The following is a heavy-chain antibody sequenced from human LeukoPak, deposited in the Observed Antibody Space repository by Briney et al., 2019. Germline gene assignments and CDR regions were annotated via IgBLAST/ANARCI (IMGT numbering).Heavy chain of an antibody. V-gene: IGHV3-7*01. CDR2: IKQDGSEK. CDR3: ARDGSGSYNGDWGLDY. D-gene: IGHD3-10*01. CDR1: GFTFSSYW. Sequence: GSLRLSCAASGFTFSSYWMSWVRQAPGKGLEWVANIKQDGSEKYYVDSVKGRFTISRDNAKNSLYLQMNSLRAEDTAVYYCARDGSGSYNGDWGLDYWGQGTLVTVSS. J-gene: IGHJ4*02.